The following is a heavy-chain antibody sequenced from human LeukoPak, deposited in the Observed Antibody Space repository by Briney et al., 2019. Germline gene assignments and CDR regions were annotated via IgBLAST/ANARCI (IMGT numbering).Heavy chain of an antibody. V-gene: IGHV3-23*01. CDR3: AKDADTAMVKWAFYYFDY. CDR1: GFTFSSYA. CDR2: ISGSGGST. Sequence: SGGSLRLSCAASGFTFSSYAMSWVRQAPGKGLEWVSAISGSGGSTYYADSVKGRFTISRDNSKNTLYLQMNSLRAEDTAVYYCAKDADTAMVKWAFYYFDYWGQGTLVTVSS. J-gene: IGHJ4*02. D-gene: IGHD5-18*01.